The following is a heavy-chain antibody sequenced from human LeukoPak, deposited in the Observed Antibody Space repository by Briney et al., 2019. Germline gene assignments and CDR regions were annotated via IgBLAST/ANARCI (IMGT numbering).Heavy chain of an antibody. V-gene: IGHV3-21*01. CDR1: GFTFSSCS. CDR3: ARALGYCSSTSCYFGNYYYGMDV. D-gene: IGHD2-2*01. Sequence: GGSLRLSCAASGFTFSSCSMNWVRQAPGKGLEWVSSISSSSSYIYYADSVKGRFTISRDNAKNSLYLQMNSLRAEDTAVYYCARALGYCSSTSCYFGNYYYGMDVWGQGTMVTVSS. CDR2: ISSSSSYI. J-gene: IGHJ6*02.